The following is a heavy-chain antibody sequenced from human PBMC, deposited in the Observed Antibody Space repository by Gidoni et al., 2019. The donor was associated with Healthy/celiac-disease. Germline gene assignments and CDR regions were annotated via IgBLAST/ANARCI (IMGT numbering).Heavy chain of an antibody. J-gene: IGHJ2*01. Sequence: EVQLLESGGGLVQPGGSLRLSCAASGFTFSSYAMSWVRQAPGKGLEWVSAISGSGGSTYYADSVKGRFTISRDNSKNTLYLQMNSLRAEDTAVYYCAKEHYDCSSTSCYSRSHFDLWGRGTLVTVSS. CDR1: GFTFSSYA. CDR3: AKEHYDCSSTSCYSRSHFDL. V-gene: IGHV3-23*01. D-gene: IGHD2-2*02. CDR2: ISGSGGST.